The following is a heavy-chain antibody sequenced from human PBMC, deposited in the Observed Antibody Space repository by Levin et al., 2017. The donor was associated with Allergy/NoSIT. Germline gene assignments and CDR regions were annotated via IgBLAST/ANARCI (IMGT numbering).Heavy chain of an antibody. J-gene: IGHJ3*02. CDR1: GFTFSSFA. CDR2: ISYEGKNE. CDR3: AKDRSGGYRDWDGFDI. D-gene: IGHD1-26*01. Sequence: GGSLRLSCVGSGFTFSSFAMHWVRQAPGKGLEWVAVISYEGKNEHYGDSVKGRFTISRDNSKNTLYLQMNSLRPEDTALYYCAKDRSGGYRDWDGFDIWGKGTMVSVSS. V-gene: IGHV3-30*18.